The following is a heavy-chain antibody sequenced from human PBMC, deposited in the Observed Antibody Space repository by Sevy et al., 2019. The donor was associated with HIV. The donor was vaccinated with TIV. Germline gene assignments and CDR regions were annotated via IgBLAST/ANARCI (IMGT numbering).Heavy chain of an antibody. CDR2: INPSGGST. CDR3: AGPARTIAVGGPYPDPSFDY. D-gene: IGHD6-19*01. CDR1: GYTFTSYY. J-gene: IGHJ4*02. Sequence: ASVKVSCKASGYTFTSYYMHWVRQAPGQGLEWMGIINPSGGSTSYAQKFQGRVTMTRETSTSTVYMELSSMRSEDTAGYYCAGPARTIAVGGPYPDPSFDYWGQGTLVTVSS. V-gene: IGHV1-46*03.